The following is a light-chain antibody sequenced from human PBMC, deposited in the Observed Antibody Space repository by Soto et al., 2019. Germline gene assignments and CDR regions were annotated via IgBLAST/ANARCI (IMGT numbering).Light chain of an antibody. CDR3: ISYTSSSTSYV. Sequence: LTQPASVSGSPGQSITISCTGTSSDVGGYNYVAWYQQHPGKVPRLMIYEVSNRPSGVSNRFSGSESGSTASLTISGLQAEDEADYYCISYTSSSTSYVFGTGTKVTVL. CDR1: SSDVGGYNY. CDR2: EVS. V-gene: IGLV2-14*01. J-gene: IGLJ1*01.